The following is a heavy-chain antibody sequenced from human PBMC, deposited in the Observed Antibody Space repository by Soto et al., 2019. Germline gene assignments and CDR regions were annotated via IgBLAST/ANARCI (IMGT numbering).Heavy chain of an antibody. CDR1: GATFNDYT. D-gene: IGHD2-15*01. Sequence: QVQLVQSGAEVKKPGSSVRISCAASGATFNDYTFTWVRRAPGQGLERMGRVIPLLDASNYAEKFQDRVTITADRSTSTVYMELGGLKSEDSAIYYCASGKSQMTQDRMGFYYYMDVWGKGTTVTVSS. J-gene: IGHJ6*03. V-gene: IGHV1-69*08. CDR2: VIPLLDAS. CDR3: ASGKSQMTQDRMGFYYYMDV.